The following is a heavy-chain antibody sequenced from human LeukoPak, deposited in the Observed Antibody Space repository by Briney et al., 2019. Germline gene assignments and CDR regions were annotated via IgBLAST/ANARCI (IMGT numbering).Heavy chain of an antibody. CDR3: AKGVRRSSDYSSPVDY. J-gene: IGHJ4*02. CDR1: GFTFSRYW. Sequence: GGSLRLSCTASGFTFSRYWMTWVRQAPGKGLEWVANIKEDGSAKYYVDSMKGRFTISRDNSRNTLYLQMNSLRAEDTAVYCCAKGVRRSSDYSSPVDYWGQGTLVTVSS. V-gene: IGHV3-7*05. D-gene: IGHD3-22*01. CDR2: IKEDGSAK.